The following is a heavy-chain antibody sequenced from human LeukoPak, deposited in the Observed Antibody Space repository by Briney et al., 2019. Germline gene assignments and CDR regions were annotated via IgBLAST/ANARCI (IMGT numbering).Heavy chain of an antibody. D-gene: IGHD5-24*01. CDR2: ISGSGGST. J-gene: IGHJ4*02. Sequence: GGSLRLSCAASGFTFSSYAMSWVRQAPGKGLEWVSAISGSGGSTYYADSVKGRFTISRDNSKNTLYLQMNSLRAEDTAVYYCAKGNNGYNYPSCFDYWGQGTLVTVSS. CDR1: GFTFSSYA. V-gene: IGHV3-23*01. CDR3: AKGNNGYNYPSCFDY.